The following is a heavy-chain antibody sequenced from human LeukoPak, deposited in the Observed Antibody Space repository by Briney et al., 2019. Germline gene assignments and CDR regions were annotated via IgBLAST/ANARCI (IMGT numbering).Heavy chain of an antibody. Sequence: GGSLRLSCAASGFTFSSYAMSWVRQAPGKGLEWVSDISGSGGSTHYADSVKGRFTLSRDDSKNTHYLQMNSLRAEDTAVYYCAKDHIGDGSYYYMDVGGKGTTVTVSS. CDR1: GFTFSSYA. CDR2: ISGSGGST. CDR3: AKDHIGDGSYYYMDV. D-gene: IGHD2-21*01. V-gene: IGHV3-23*01. J-gene: IGHJ6*03.